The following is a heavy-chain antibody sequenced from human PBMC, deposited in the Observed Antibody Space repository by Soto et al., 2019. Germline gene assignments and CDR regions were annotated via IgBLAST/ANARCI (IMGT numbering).Heavy chain of an antibody. CDR3: ARDLRSDDIMSGYYNDGFDV. J-gene: IGHJ6*02. V-gene: IGHV4-59*01. Sequence: PSETLSLTCTVSGGSISSYYWSWIRQPPGKGLEWIGYIYYSGSTNYNPSLKSRVTISVDTSKNQFSLKLSSVTAADTAVYYCARDLRSDDIMSGYYNDGFDVWGQGTTVTVSS. D-gene: IGHD3-9*01. CDR2: IYYSGST. CDR1: GGSISSYY.